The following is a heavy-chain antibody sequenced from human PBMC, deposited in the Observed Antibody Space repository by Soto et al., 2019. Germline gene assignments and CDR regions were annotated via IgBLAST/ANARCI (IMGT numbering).Heavy chain of an antibody. CDR2: ISFDGSYK. CDR3: VMARGLISRDAVDL. Sequence: QVQLVESGGGVVQPGRSLRLSCAASRFTLSSYAMHWVRQAPGKGLEWVGVISFDGSYKYYAQSVKGRFTISRDNSKNALWLQMHSLGAEVTALYNCVMARGLISRDAVDLWGQGTMVTVSS. J-gene: IGHJ3*01. D-gene: IGHD3-3*02. V-gene: IGHV3-30*04. CDR1: RFTLSSYA.